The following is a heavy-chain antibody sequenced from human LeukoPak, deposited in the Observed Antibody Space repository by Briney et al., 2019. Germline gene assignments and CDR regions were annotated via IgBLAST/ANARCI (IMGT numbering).Heavy chain of an antibody. Sequence: GGSLRLSCAASGFTFSDYYMSWIRQAPGKGLEWVSYINSSGSTIYYAVSVKGRFTISRDNAKNSLYLQMNSLRAEDTAVYYCARDIVAGRGYFDYWGQGTLVTVSS. J-gene: IGHJ4*02. V-gene: IGHV3-11*01. D-gene: IGHD5-12*01. CDR3: ARDIVAGRGYFDY. CDR1: GFTFSDYY. CDR2: INSSGSTI.